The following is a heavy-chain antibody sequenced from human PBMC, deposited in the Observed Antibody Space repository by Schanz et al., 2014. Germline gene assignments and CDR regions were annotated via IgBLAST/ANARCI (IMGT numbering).Heavy chain of an antibody. J-gene: IGHJ4*02. CDR3: ARGYGDSPTDF. CDR1: GYTFTNFF. CDR2: IIPILGIA. D-gene: IGHD4-17*01. Sequence: QVHLVQSGAEMHKPGASLKISCKASGYTFTNFFLHWVRQAPGQGLEWMGRIIPILGIANYAQNFQGRVTITADRSTSTAYMELSSLRSEDTAVYYCARGYGDSPTDFWGQGTLVTVSS. V-gene: IGHV1-69*09.